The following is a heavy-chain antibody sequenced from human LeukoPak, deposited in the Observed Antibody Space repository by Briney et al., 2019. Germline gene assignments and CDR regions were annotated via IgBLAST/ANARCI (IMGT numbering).Heavy chain of an antibody. Sequence: SETLSLTCTVSGGSISSYYWSWIRQPPGEGLEWIGYIYYSGSTNYNPSLKSRVTISLDTSKNRFSLKLSSVTAADTAVYYCARDSGPGVLFYWGQGTLVTVSS. CDR1: GGSISSYY. CDR3: ARDSGPGVLFY. J-gene: IGHJ4*02. CDR2: IYYSGST. V-gene: IGHV4-59*01. D-gene: IGHD1-1*01.